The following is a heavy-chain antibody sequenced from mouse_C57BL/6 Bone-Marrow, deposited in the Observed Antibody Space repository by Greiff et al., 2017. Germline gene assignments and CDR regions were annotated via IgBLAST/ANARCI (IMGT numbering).Heavy chain of an antibody. CDR3: ARGGCYAMDY. Sequence: QVQLQQPGAELVKPGASVKLSCKASGYTFTSYWMHWVKQRPGQGLEWIGRIDPNSGGNKYNEKFKSKATLTVDKPSSTAYMQLSSLTSEDSAVYYCARGGCYAMDYWGQGTSVTVSS. CDR1: GYTFTSYW. CDR2: IDPNSGGN. V-gene: IGHV1-72*01. J-gene: IGHJ4*01.